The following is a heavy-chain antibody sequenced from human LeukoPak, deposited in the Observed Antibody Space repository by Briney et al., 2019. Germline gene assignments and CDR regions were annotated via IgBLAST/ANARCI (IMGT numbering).Heavy chain of an antibody. D-gene: IGHD5-12*01. CDR2: ISGSGSST. CDR3: AKRFSGYEFDY. CDR1: GFTFSSYA. J-gene: IGHJ4*02. Sequence: GGSLRLSCVASGFTFSSYAMSWVRQAPGKGLEWVSAISGSGSSTYYADSVKGRFTISRDNSKNTLYLQMISLRAEDSAVYYCAKRFSGYEFDYWGQGTLLTVSS. V-gene: IGHV3-23*01.